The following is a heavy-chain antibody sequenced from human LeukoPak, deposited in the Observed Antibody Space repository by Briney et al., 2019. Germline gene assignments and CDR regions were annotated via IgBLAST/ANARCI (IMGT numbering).Heavy chain of an antibody. J-gene: IGHJ4*02. CDR3: ARTARLLDY. V-gene: IGHV3-11*01. Sequence: TGGSLRLSCAASGFSFSDHYMTWIRQAPGKGLEWLSYISNSGGTTNYADSVKGRFTVSRDNAKNSLFLQMNSLRAEDTAVYYCARTARLLDYWGQGTLVTVSS. CDR1: GFSFSDHY. CDR2: ISNSGGTT. D-gene: IGHD2-21*02.